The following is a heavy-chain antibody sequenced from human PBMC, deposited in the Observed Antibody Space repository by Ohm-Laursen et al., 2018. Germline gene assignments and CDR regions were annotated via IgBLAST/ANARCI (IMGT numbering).Heavy chain of an antibody. CDR1: GYTFTSYD. CDR2: MNPNSGNT. CDR3: ARGMLRYFDWSPDY. D-gene: IGHD3-9*01. Sequence: ASVKVSCKVSGYTFTSYDINWVRQATGQGLEWMGWMNPNSGNTGYAQKFQGRVTMTRNTSISTAYMELSSLRSEDTAVYYCARGMLRYFDWSPDYWGQGTLVTVSS. V-gene: IGHV1-8*01. J-gene: IGHJ4*02.